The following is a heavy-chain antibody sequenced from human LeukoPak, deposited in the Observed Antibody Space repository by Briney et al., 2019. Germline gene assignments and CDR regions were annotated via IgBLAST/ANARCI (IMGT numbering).Heavy chain of an antibody. J-gene: IGHJ5*01. CDR2: INIGGTNT. CDR3: ASDGVGIDG. CDR1: GFTFNAYY. Sequence: PGGSLRLSCAASGFTFNAYYMSWISQAPGKGLEWLSYINIGGTNTHYADSVKGRFTISRDNAKKSLYFERNNRRTEDTAVCYWASDGVGIDGWGQGGLVYVSS. D-gene: IGHD5-24*01. V-gene: IGHV3-11*01.